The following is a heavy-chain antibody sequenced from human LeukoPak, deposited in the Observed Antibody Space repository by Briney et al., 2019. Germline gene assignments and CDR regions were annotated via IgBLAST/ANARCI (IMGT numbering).Heavy chain of an antibody. J-gene: IGHJ5*02. Sequence: ASVKVSCKASGYTLTSYGICWVRQTPGQRLVGMGWISAYNGNTKYAQKLQGRVTMTTDTSASTAYMELRSLRSDDTAVYFCARDRSGDSSGYSFDWFDPWGQGTLVTVSS. CDR1: GYTLTSYG. V-gene: IGHV1-18*01. CDR2: ISAYNGNT. CDR3: ARDRSGDSSGYSFDWFDP. D-gene: IGHD3-22*01.